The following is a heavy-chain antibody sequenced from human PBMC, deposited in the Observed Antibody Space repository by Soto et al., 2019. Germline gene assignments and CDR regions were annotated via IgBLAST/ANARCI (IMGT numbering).Heavy chain of an antibody. CDR1: GFTFSSYD. J-gene: IGHJ5*01. CDR2: ISYDGINK. Sequence: ESGGGVVQPGRSLRLSCAASGFTFSSYDMHWVRQAPGKGLEWVAVISYDGINKYYVDSVKGRFAISRDKSKNTLYLQMNSLRAEDTAVYYCAKDQNDFWSGYYGGWFDSWGQGTLVTVSS. D-gene: IGHD3-3*01. V-gene: IGHV3-30*18. CDR3: AKDQNDFWSGYYGGWFDS.